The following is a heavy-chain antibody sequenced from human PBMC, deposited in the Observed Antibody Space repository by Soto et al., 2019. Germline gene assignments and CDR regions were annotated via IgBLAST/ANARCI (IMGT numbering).Heavy chain of an antibody. J-gene: IGHJ4*02. Sequence: PSETLSLTCTVSGGSISSADYYWSWIRQPPGKGLEWIGYIYYSGSTYNNPSLKSRVTISVDTSKNQFSLDLSSVTAADTAVYFCARVTKRTYIAPRAYFFHSWGQGPLVTLSS. D-gene: IGHD1-1*01. CDR2: IYYSGST. CDR3: ARVTKRTYIAPRAYFFHS. V-gene: IGHV4-30-4*01. CDR1: GGSISSADYY.